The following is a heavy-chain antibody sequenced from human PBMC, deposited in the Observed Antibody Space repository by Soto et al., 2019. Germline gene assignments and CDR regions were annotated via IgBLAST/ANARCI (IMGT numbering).Heavy chain of an antibody. CDR2: ISQSGNS. CDR1: GESLSGFY. CDR3: AREVDTSNDGVEL. J-gene: IGHJ5*02. V-gene: IGHV4-34*01. D-gene: IGHD1-1*01. Sequence: QVQLQQWGTGQLKISETLSLTCVVYGESLSGFYWRWIRQAPGKGLAWIGEISQSGNSRYNPSLKSRFPMSVASPKNPFSLNLSSVTAADTALYYCAREVDTSNDGVELCGPGTPVTVSS.